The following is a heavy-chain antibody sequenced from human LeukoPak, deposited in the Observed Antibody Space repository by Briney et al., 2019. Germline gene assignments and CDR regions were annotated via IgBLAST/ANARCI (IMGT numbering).Heavy chain of an antibody. CDR2: ISSSGSTI. CDR1: GFTFSSYE. V-gene: IGHV3-48*03. CDR3: ARDVAVEWLVPFDY. J-gene: IGHJ4*02. D-gene: IGHD6-19*01. Sequence: PGGSLRLSCAASGFTFSSYEMNWVRQGPGKGLEWVSYISSSGSTIYYADSVKGRFTISRDNAKNSLYLQMNSLRAEDTAVYYCARDVAVEWLVPFDYWGQGTLVTVSS.